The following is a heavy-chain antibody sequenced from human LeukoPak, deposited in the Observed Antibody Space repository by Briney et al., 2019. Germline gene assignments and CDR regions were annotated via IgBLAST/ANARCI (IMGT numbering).Heavy chain of an antibody. CDR2: ISSSGSTI. D-gene: IGHD5-24*01. Sequence: PGGSLRLSCAASGFTFSSYAMSWIRQAPGKGLEWVSYISSSGSTIYYADSVKGRFTISRDNAKNSLYLQMNSLRAEDTAVYYCARDRRDGYNRFDYWGQGTLVTVSS. V-gene: IGHV3-11*04. J-gene: IGHJ4*02. CDR3: ARDRRDGYNRFDY. CDR1: GFTFSSYA.